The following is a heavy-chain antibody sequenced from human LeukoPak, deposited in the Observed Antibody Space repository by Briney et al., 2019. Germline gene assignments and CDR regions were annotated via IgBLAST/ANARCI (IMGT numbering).Heavy chain of an antibody. J-gene: IGHJ6*02. CDR1: GYTLTELS. CDR3: ATVRRGYSYGIYYYYSMDV. V-gene: IGHV1-24*01. D-gene: IGHD5-18*01. CDR2: FDPEDGET. Sequence: ASVKVSCKVSGYTLTELSMHWVRQAPGKGLEWMGGFDPEDGETIYAQKFQGRVTMTEDTSTDTAYMELSSLRSEDTAVYYCATVRRGYSYGIYYYYSMDVWGQGTTVTVSS.